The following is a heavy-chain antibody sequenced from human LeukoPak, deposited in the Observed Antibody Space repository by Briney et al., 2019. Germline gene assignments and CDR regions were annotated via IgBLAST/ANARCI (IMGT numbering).Heavy chain of an antibody. CDR1: GYTFPSYY. D-gene: IGHD2-21*01. CDR3: ARVVRARYYFDY. Sequence: ASVKVSCKASGYTFPSYYMHWVRQAPGQGLEWMGIINPSGGSTSYAQKFQGRVTMTRDTSTSTVYMELSSLRSEDTAVYYCARVVRARYYFDYWGQGTLVTVSS. CDR2: INPSGGST. V-gene: IGHV1-46*01. J-gene: IGHJ4*02.